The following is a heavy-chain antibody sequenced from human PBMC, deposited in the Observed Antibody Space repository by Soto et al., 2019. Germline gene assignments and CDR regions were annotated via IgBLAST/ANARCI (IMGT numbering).Heavy chain of an antibody. D-gene: IGHD3-3*01. J-gene: IGHJ6*02. CDR3: ARDHDFWSGTYYYYYCMDV. CDR1: GFTFSSYA. CDR2: ISGSGGST. V-gene: IGHV3-23*01. Sequence: PGGSLRLSCAASGFTFSSYAMSWVRQAPGKGLEWVSAISGSGGSTYYADSVKGRFTISRDNSKNTLYPQTNSLRAEDTAVYYCARDHDFWSGTYYYYYCMDVWGQGTTVTVSS.